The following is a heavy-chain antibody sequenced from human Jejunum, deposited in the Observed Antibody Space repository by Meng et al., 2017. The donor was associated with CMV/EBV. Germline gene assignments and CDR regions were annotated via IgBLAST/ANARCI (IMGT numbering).Heavy chain of an antibody. D-gene: IGHD2-2*01. CDR1: FPFEDYG. CDR3: ARTPESRHYYNGMDV. J-gene: IGHJ6*02. CDR2: INWNDAGI. V-gene: IGHV3-20*03. Sequence: FPFEDYGMTWVRQAPGKGLEWLSGINWNDAGIGYADSVKGRFTISRDNGKKSLYLQMNSLRVEDTAMYYCARTPESRHYYNGMDVWGQGTTVTVSS.